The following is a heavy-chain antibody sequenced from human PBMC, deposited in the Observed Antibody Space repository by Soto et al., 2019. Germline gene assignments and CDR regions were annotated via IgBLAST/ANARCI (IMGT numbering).Heavy chain of an antibody. V-gene: IGHV3-7*03. CDR3: TRKRFGMDV. CDR2: IKEDGSEK. CDR1: GFAFSSSW. Sequence: GGSLRLSCAASGFAFSSSWMSWVRQAPGKGLEWVANIKEDGSEKDYVDPVKGRFTITRDNAKNSLYLQMNNLRADDTAVYFCTRKRFGMDVWGQRTTVTVSS. J-gene: IGHJ6*02.